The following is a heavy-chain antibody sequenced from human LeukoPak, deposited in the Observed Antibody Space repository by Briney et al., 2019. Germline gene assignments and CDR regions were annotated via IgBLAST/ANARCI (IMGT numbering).Heavy chain of an antibody. Sequence: SETLSLTCAVYSGSFSGYYWSWIRQPPGKGLEWIGEINHSGSTNYNPSLKSRVTISVDTSKNQFSLKLSSVTAADTAVYYCARGPLAGTTEPQFDYWGQGTLVTVSS. D-gene: IGHD1-1*01. CDR2: INHSGST. CDR3: ARGPLAGTTEPQFDY. CDR1: SGSFSGYY. V-gene: IGHV4-34*01. J-gene: IGHJ4*02.